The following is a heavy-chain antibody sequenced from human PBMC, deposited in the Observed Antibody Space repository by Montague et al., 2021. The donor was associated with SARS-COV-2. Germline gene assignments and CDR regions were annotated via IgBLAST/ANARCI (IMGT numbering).Heavy chain of an antibody. CDR1: GGSISSSSYY. J-gene: IGHJ6*02. D-gene: IGHD3-9*01. CDR2: IYYSGST. CDR3: ARRLNYDILTGGALQYYYGMDV. Sequence: SETLSLTCTVSGGSISSSSYYWGWIRQPPGKGLEWVGSIYYSGSTYYNPSLKSRVTISVDPSKNQFSLKLSSVTAADTAVYYCARRLNYDILTGGALQYYYGMDVWGQGTTVTVSS. V-gene: IGHV4-39*01.